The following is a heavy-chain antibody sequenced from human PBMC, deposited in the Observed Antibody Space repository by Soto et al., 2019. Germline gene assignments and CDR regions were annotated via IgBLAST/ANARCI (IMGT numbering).Heavy chain of an antibody. CDR2: IGRSGETI. J-gene: IGHJ4*02. V-gene: IGHV3-48*03. CDR3: ARDSRGGAARRPTFYY. D-gene: IGHD6-6*01. CDR1: GFTFSSFE. Sequence: GGSLRLSCVGSGFTFSSFEMNWVRQTPGKGLEWLSYIGRSGETIYYADSVKGRFTISRDNAKSSLFLQMNGLRDEDTGIYYCARDSRGGAARRPTFYYWGRGTLVTVYS.